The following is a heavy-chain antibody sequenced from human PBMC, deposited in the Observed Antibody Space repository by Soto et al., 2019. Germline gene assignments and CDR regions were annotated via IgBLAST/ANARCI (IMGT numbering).Heavy chain of an antibody. V-gene: IGHV4-4*07. J-gene: IGHJ4*02. CDR1: GGSITTYY. CDR2: IYSGGST. CDR3: ARGPGGFGEFSLDY. D-gene: IGHD3-10*01. Sequence: QVQLQEWGPGLVKPSETLSLTCTVSGGSITTYYWCWIGQPAGKGLEWIGRIYSGGSTNYNPSRRSRVAVSVAMSKHQSSLKLSSVTAADTAVYYCARGPGGFGEFSLDYWGQGTLVTVSS.